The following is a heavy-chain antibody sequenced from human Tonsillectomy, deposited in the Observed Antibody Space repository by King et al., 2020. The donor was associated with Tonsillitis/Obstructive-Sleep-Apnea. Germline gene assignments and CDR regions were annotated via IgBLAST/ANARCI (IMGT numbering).Heavy chain of an antibody. CDR3: VGHAHDRTSYYSMDV. V-gene: IGHV4-39*01. J-gene: IGHJ6*03. D-gene: IGHD1-14*01. CDR2: IFYNGDT. Sequence: QLQESGPGLVKPSETLSLTCSVSGGSISSRDYYWGWIRQPPGKGLEWIASIFYNGDTYYNPSLKSRVTISVDTSKSQFSLQLNSVTAANTSVYYCVGHAHDRTSYYSMDVGGKGTTVTVSS. CDR1: GGSISSRDYY.